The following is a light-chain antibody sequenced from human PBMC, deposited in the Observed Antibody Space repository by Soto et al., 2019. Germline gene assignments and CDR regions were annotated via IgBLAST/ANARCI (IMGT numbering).Light chain of an antibody. V-gene: IGKV3-11*01. CDR2: DES. Sequence: TQSPATLSVSPGDGASLACRASQGIGDTLAWYQHKTGQTPRLLIYDESNRATGIPDRLSGSGSGTDFNLTISSLEPEDFAVYYCQQRSSCPLTCGGGTKVDIK. CDR3: QQRSSCPLT. CDR1: QGIGDT. J-gene: IGKJ4*01.